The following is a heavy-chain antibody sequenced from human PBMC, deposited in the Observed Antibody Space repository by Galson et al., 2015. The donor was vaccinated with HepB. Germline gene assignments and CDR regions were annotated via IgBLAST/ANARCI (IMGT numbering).Heavy chain of an antibody. CDR2: IDPSDSYT. J-gene: IGHJ5*02. D-gene: IGHD4-17*01. CDR1: GYSFTSYW. Sequence: QSGAEVKKPGESLRISCKGSGYSFTSYWISWVRQMPGRGLEWMGRIDPSDSYTNYSPSFQGHVTISADKSISTAYLQWSSLKASDTAMYYCASTGSNDYGDYFHWFDPWGQGTLVTVSS. CDR3: ASTGSNDYGDYFHWFDP. V-gene: IGHV5-10-1*01.